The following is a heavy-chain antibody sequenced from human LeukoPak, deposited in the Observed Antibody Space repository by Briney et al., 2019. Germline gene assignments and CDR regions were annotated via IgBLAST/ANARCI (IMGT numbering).Heavy chain of an antibody. CDR2: IYYSGST. Sequence: SETLSLTCTVSGGSISSGDYYWSWIRQPPGKGLEWIGYIYYSGSTYYNPSLKSRVTISVDTSKNQSSLKLSSVTAADTAVYYCARDRAHYYDSSGYAGWFDPWGQGTLVTVSS. CDR3: ARDRAHYYDSSGYAGWFDP. D-gene: IGHD3-22*01. CDR1: GGSISSGDYY. J-gene: IGHJ5*02. V-gene: IGHV4-30-4*01.